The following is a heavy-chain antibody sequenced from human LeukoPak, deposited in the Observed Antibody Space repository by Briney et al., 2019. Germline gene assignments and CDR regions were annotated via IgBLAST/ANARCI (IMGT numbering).Heavy chain of an antibody. CDR3: ARERLWFGDPQGNYYYYYYGMDV. D-gene: IGHD3-10*01. CDR2: INTNTGNP. J-gene: IGHJ6*02. CDR1: GYTFTSYA. V-gene: IGHV7-4-1*02. Sequence: ASVKVSCKASGYTFTSYAMNWVRQAPGQGLEWMGWINTNTGNPTYAQGFTGRFVFSLDTSVSTAYLQISSLKAEDTAVYYCARERLWFGDPQGNYYYYYYGMDVWGQGTTVTVSS.